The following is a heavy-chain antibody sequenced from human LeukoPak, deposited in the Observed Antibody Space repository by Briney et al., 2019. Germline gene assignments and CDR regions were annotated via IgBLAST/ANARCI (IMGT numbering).Heavy chain of an antibody. CDR1: TFTYSTYW. D-gene: IGHD1-1*01. CDR2: IKPDGSKK. V-gene: IGHV3-7*01. CDR3: ASGGTWDLDY. J-gene: IGHJ4*02. Sequence: GTLSLTAAGSTFTYSTYWMTWVRQAPGQGLEGVANIKPDGSKKYYVDPGEVRFTISRDNAKNSLYLQMNSQRDEDRALYECASGGTWDLDYWGQGTLVTVSS.